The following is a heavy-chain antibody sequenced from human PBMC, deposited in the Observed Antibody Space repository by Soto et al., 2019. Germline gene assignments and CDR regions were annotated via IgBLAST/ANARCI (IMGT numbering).Heavy chain of an antibody. CDR2: ISVYNGNT. J-gene: IGHJ4*02. CDR1: GYTFTSYG. V-gene: IGHV1-18*01. CDR3: ASGWFGEFVYYFDY. Sequence: ASVKVSCKASGYTFTSYGIIWVRQAPGQGLEWMGWISVYNGNTNYAQKLQGRVTMTTDTSTSTAYMELRSLRSDDTAVYYCASGWFGEFVYYFDYWGQGTLVTVSS. D-gene: IGHD3-10*01.